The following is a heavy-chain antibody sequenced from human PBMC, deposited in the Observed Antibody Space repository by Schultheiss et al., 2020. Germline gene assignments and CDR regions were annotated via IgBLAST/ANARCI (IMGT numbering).Heavy chain of an antibody. CDR2: IKSKTDGGTT. Sequence: GGSLRLSCAASGFTFSNAWMSWVRQAPGKGLEWVGRIKSKTDGGTTDYAAPVKGRFTISRDDSKNTLYLQMNSLKTEDTAVYYCARASLQGYFDYWGQGTLVTGYS. CDR3: ARASLQGYFDY. CDR1: GFTFSNAW. J-gene: IGHJ4*02. V-gene: IGHV3-15*01.